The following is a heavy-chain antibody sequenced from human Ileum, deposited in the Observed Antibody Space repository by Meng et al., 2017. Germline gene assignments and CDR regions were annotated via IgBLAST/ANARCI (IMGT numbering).Heavy chain of an antibody. CDR1: GSTFSSYA. CDR2: FITIFGKT. Sequence: QLQVVQARVKAKQTRSSVKASCEDSGSTFSSYAISCVRQAPGRVLEWMGGFITIFGKTNYAQTFKSRVTITADTSTSKAYMELSSLRSEDTAVYYCARTLGIDIDDYWGQGTLVTVSS. D-gene: IGHD2-15*01. J-gene: IGHJ4*02. CDR3: ARTLGIDIDDY. V-gene: IGHV1-69*06.